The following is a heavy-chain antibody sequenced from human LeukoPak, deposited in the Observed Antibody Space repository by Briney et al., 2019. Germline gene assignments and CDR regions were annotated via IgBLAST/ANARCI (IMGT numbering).Heavy chain of an antibody. D-gene: IGHD3-10*01. V-gene: IGHV3-20*04. CDR1: GFTFYDYG. J-gene: IGHJ3*02. CDR2: INWNGGST. Sequence: PGGSLRLSCAASGFTFYDYGMSWVRQAPGKGLEWVSGINWNGGSTGYADSVKGRFTISRDNAKNSLYLQMNSLRAEDTALYYCARALHYYGSGSYYMGGHDAFDIWGQGTMVTVSS. CDR3: ARALHYYGSGSYYMGGHDAFDI.